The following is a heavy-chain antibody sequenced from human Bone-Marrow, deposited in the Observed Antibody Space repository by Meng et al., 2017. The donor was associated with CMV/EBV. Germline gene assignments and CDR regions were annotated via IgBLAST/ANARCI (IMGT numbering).Heavy chain of an antibody. Sequence: ASVQVSCKASGYTFTGYYMHWVRQAPGQGLEWMGWINTNTGNPTYAQGFTGRFVFSLDTSVSTAYLQICSLKAEDTAVYYCARDRAIAVAGYYYYYGMDVWGQGTTVTVSS. J-gene: IGHJ6*02. V-gene: IGHV7-4-1*01. CDR1: GYTFTGYY. CDR2: INTNTGNP. D-gene: IGHD6-19*01. CDR3: ARDRAIAVAGYYYYYGMDV.